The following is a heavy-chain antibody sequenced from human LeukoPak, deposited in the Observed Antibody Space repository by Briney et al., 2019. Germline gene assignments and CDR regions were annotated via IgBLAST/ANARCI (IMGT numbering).Heavy chain of an antibody. V-gene: IGHV4-39*01. D-gene: IGHD3-22*01. CDR3: AGPPSYDRSGYYFW. J-gene: IGHJ4*02. Sequence: SETLSLTCTVSGGSISSSSYYWGWIRQPPGKGLEWIGSIYYSGSAYYNPSLKSRVTISVDTSKNQFSLKLSSVTAADTAVYYCAGPPSYDRSGYYFWWGQGTLVTVSS. CDR1: GGSISSSSYY. CDR2: IYYSGSA.